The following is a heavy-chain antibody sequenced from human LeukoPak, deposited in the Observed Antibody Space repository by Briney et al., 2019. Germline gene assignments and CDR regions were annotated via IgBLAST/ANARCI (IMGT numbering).Heavy chain of an antibody. V-gene: IGHV3-53*04. CDR2: IYSGGST. D-gene: IGHD2-15*01. CDR1: GFTVSSNY. J-gene: IGHJ5*02. CDR3: ARERHPTSGGRTGNWFDP. Sequence: GGSLRLSCAASGFTVSSNYMSWVRQAPGKGLEWVSVIYSGGSTYYADSAKGRFTISRHNSKNTLYLQMNSLRAEDTAVYYCARERHPTSGGRTGNWFDPWGQGTLVTVSS.